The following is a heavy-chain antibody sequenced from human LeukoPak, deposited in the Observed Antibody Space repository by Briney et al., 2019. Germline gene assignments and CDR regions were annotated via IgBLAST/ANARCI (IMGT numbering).Heavy chain of an antibody. V-gene: IGHV1-18*01. D-gene: IGHD6-19*01. J-gene: IGHJ4*02. CDR3: ARGGNSGWRTPNDDY. Sequence: ASVKVSCKASGYTFTSYDINWVRQAPGQGLEWMGWISGYNGNTKYVQKLQGRVTMTRDTSTTTAYMELRSLRSDDTAVYYCARGGNSGWRTPNDDYWGQGTLVTVSS. CDR1: GYTFTSYD. CDR2: ISGYNGNT.